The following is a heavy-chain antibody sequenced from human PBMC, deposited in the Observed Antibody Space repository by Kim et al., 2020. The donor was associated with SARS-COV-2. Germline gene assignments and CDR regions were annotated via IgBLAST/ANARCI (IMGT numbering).Heavy chain of an antibody. CDR3: AKVLGGDYAGFDY. CDR1: GFTFSSFA. J-gene: IGHJ4*02. Sequence: GGSLRLSCAASGFTFSSFAMHWVRQAPGKGLEWVTVISYDGTNKYYADSVKGRFTLSRDNSKNTLYLQMNSLRAEDTAVYYCAKVLGGDYAGFDYWGQGTLVTVSS. V-gene: IGHV3-30*18. CDR2: ISYDGTNK. D-gene: IGHD4-17*01.